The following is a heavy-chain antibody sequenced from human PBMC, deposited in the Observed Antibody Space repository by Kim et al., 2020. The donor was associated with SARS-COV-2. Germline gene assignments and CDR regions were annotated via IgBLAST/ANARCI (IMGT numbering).Heavy chain of an antibody. D-gene: IGHD6-25*01. CDR2: VYYSGSP. CDR1: GDSISSAAFY. CDR3: ARATFYRSGGSYY. Sequence: SETLSLTCSVSGDSISSAAFYWGWIRQPPGKRLEWIGCVYYSGSPYYNPSIKSRVTISVDTSKDQFSLELRSVTAADTAGYYCARATFYRSGGSYY. V-gene: IGHV4-39*01. J-gene: IGHJ6*01.